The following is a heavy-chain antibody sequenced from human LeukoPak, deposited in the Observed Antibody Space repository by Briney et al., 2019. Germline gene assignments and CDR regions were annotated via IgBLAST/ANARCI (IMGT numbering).Heavy chain of an antibody. V-gene: IGHV1-2*02. CDR3: ARENLGSSDFDY. CDR1: GYTFTGYY. D-gene: IGHD6-6*01. Sequence: ASVKVSCKASGYTFTGYYMHWVRQAPGQGLEWMGWINPDSGGTNYAQKFQGRVTMTRDTSISTAYMELSRLRSDDTAVYYCARENLGSSDFDYWGQGTLVTVSS. J-gene: IGHJ4*02. CDR2: INPDSGGT.